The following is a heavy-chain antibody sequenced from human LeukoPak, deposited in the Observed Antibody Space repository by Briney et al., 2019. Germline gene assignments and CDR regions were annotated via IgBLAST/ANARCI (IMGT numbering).Heavy chain of an antibody. J-gene: IGHJ4*02. CDR2: ITSSGSHI. V-gene: IGHV3-21*01. CDR3: AKTSDY. CDR1: GFAFSDYN. Sequence: GGSLRLSCAASGFAFSDYNMNWVRQAPGKGLEWVSSITSSGSHIYYADSVRGRFTISRDNAKNSLYLQMNSLRAEDTAVYYCAKTSDYWGQGTLVTVSS. D-gene: IGHD1-14*01.